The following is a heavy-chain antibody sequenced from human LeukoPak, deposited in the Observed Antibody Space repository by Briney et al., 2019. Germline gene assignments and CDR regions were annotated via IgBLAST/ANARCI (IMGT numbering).Heavy chain of an antibody. CDR1: GFTFSSYE. Sequence: GGSLRLSCAASGFTFSSYEMNWVRQAPGKGLEWVSYISSSGSTIYDADSVKGRFTISRDNAKNSLYLQMNSLRAEDTAVYYCARDGKQWLSEIDAFDIWGQGTMVTVSS. CDR2: ISSSGSTI. CDR3: ARDGKQWLSEIDAFDI. D-gene: IGHD6-19*01. V-gene: IGHV3-48*03. J-gene: IGHJ3*02.